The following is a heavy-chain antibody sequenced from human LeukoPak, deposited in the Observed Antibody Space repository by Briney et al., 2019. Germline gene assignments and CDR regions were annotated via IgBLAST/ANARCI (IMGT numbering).Heavy chain of an antibody. D-gene: IGHD5-18*01. CDR3: GSGYPDAFDI. CDR2: ISSSSSTI. V-gene: IGHV3-11*04. CDR1: GGSFSGYY. J-gene: IGHJ3*02. Sequence: LSLTCAVYGGSFSGYYWSWIRQPPGKGLEWVSYISSSSSTIYYADSVKGRFTISRDNAKNSLYLQMNSLRAEDTAVYYCGSGYPDAFDIWGQGTMVTVSS.